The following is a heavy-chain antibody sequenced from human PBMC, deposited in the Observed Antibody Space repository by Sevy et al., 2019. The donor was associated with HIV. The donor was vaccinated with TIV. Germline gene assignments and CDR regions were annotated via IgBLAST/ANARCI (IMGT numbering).Heavy chain of an antibody. J-gene: IGHJ3*01. V-gene: IGHV4-39*01. CDR3: AGQAGAIDVEVALIGA. Sequence: SETLSLTCTVSGGSFSNDVFYWAWIRQTPGKGLEWIGIINYSGSTYYNPSLESRAAISVETFKNHFSLKLNSVTGADTAIYDSAGQAGAIDVEVALIGAWGQGTMVTVSS. D-gene: IGHD2-15*01. CDR1: GGSFSNDVFY. CDR2: INYSGST.